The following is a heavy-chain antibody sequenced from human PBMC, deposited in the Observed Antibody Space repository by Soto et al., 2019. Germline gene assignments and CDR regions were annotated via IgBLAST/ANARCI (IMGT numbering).Heavy chain of an antibody. CDR2: MYHSGST. CDR1: GGSISSGGYS. CDR3: ARGVFCSSTSCYWGKDV. J-gene: IGHJ6*02. D-gene: IGHD2-2*01. V-gene: IGHV4-30-2*01. Sequence: SETLSLTCAVSGGSISSGGYSWSWIRQPPGKGLEWIGYMYHSGSTYYNPSLKSRVTISVDTSKNQFSLKLTSMTAADTAVYYCARGVFCSSTSCYWGKDVWGQGTTVTVSS.